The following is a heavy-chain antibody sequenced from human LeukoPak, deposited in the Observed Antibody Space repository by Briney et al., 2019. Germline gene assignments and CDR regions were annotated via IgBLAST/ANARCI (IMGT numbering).Heavy chain of an antibody. V-gene: IGHV3-23*01. CDR1: GFTFSSYA. Sequence: GGSLRLSCAASGFTFSSYAKSWVRQAPGKGLEWVSAISGSGGSTYYADSVKGRFTISRDNSKNTLYLQMNSLRAEDTAVYYYARDPGLGGYDWVAYWGQGTLVTVSS. CDR2: ISGSGGST. J-gene: IGHJ4*02. CDR3: ARDPGLGGYDWVAY. D-gene: IGHD5-12*01.